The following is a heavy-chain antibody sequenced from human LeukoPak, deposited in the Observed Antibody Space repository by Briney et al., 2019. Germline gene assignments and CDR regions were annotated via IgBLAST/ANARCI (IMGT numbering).Heavy chain of an antibody. CDR3: ARETYSNILTGTDY. V-gene: IGHV4-61*01. J-gene: IGHJ4*02. D-gene: IGHD3-9*01. CDR2: IYYSGST. Sequence: SETLSLTCTVSGGSITSSNYCWGWIRQPPGKGLEWIGYIYYSGSTNYNPSLKSRVTISVDTSKNQFSLKLSSVTAADTAVYYCARETYSNILTGTDYWGPGTLVTVSS. CDR1: GGSITSSNYC.